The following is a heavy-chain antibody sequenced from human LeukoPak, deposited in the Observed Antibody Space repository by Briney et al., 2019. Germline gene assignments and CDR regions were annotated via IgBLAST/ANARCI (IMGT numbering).Heavy chain of an antibody. J-gene: IGHJ6*02. CDR3: ARPPAGTSAGLYGMDV. CDR1: GYTFTSYD. CDR2: MNPNSGNT. V-gene: IGHV1-8*01. Sequence: ASVKVSCKASGYTFTSYDINWVRQATGQGLEWMGWMNPNSGNTGYAQKFQGRVTMTRNTSISTAYMELSSLRSEDTAVYYCARPPAGTSAGLYGMDVWGQGTTVTVSS. D-gene: IGHD6-13*01.